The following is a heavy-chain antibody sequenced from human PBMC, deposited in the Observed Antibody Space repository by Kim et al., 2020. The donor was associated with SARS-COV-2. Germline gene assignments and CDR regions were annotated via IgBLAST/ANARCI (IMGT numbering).Heavy chain of an antibody. Sequence: ASVKVSCKASGYTFTSYAMNWVRQAPGKGLEWMGWINTNTGNPTYAQGFTGRFVFSLDTSVSTAYLQISSLKAEDTAVYYCARGVLGITMVRGVSAFDIWGQGTMVTVSS. CDR3: ARGVLGITMVRGVSAFDI. CDR2: INTNTGNP. J-gene: IGHJ3*02. CDR1: GYTFTSYA. D-gene: IGHD3-10*01. V-gene: IGHV7-4-1*02.